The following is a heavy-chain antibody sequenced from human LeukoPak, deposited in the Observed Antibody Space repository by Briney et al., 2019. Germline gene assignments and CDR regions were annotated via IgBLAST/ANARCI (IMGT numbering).Heavy chain of an antibody. CDR3: ARDSSGWYYFDY. J-gene: IGHJ4*02. D-gene: IGHD6-19*01. V-gene: IGHV4-59*01. CDR1: GGSISSYY. Sequence: PSETLSLTXTVSGGSISSYYWSWIRQPPGKGLEWIGYIYYSGSTNYNPSLKSRVTISVDTSKNQSSLKLSSVTAADTAVYYCARDSSGWYYFDYWGQGTLVTVSS. CDR2: IYYSGST.